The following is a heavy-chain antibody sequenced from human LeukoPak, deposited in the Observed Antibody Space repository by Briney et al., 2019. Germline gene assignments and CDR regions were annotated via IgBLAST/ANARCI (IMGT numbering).Heavy chain of an antibody. CDR2: ISGSGGST. J-gene: IGHJ4*02. CDR1: GFTFSSYG. V-gene: IGHV3-23*01. Sequence: HPGGSLRLSCAASGFTFSSYGMHWVRQAPGKGLEWVSVISGSGGSTYYADSVKGRFTISRDNSKNTLYLQMSSLRAEDTAVYYCARGGTFGVDISDYWGQGTLVTVSS. CDR3: ARGGTFGVDISDY. D-gene: IGHD3-3*01.